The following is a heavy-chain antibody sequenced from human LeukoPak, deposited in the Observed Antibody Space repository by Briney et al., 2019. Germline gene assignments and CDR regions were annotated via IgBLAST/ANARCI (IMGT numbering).Heavy chain of an antibody. CDR1: GFNFSRYS. Sequence: PGGSLRLSCAASGFNFSRYSMTWVRQAPGKGLEWVSSISSSSRYIYYEGSVKGRFTISRDNAKNSLYLQMNSLRAEDTAVYYCARADGGGNLIWFDCWGQGLLVTVSS. D-gene: IGHD3-16*01. V-gene: IGHV3-21*01. CDR3: ARADGGGNLIWFDC. CDR2: ISSSSRYI. J-gene: IGHJ4*02.